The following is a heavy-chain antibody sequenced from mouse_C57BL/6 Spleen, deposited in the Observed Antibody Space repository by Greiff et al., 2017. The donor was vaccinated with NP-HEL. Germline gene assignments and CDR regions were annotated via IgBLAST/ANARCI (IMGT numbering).Heavy chain of an antibody. V-gene: IGHV5-16*01. CDR3: ARVTGFHFDY. CDR2: INYDGSST. D-gene: IGHD4-1*01. Sequence: EVQVVESEGGLVQPGSSMKLSCTASGFTFSDYYMAWVRQVPEKGLEWVANINYDGSSTYYLDSLKSRFIISRDNAKNILYLQMSSLKSEDTATYYCARVTGFHFDYWGQGTTLTVSS. CDR1: GFTFSDYY. J-gene: IGHJ2*01.